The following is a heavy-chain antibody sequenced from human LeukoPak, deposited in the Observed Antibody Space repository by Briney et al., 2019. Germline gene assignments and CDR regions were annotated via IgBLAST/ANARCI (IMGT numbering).Heavy chain of an antibody. CDR1: GGSISSYY. CDR2: IYYSGST. D-gene: IGHD6-19*01. V-gene: IGHV4-59*01. CDR3: ARSIAVQGGGSTFDY. J-gene: IGHJ4*02. Sequence: SETLSLTCTVSGGSISSYYWSWLGQPPGKGLEWIGYIYYSGSTNYNPSPKSRVTISVDTSKNQFSLKLSSVTAADTAVYYCARSIAVQGGGSTFDYWGQGTLVTVSS.